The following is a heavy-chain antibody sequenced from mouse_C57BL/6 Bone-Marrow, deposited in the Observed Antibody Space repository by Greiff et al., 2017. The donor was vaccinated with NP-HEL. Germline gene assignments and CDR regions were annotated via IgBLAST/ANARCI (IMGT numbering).Heavy chain of an antibody. CDR2: IYPRSGNT. J-gene: IGHJ4*01. Sequence: VQLQESGAELARPGASVKLSCKASGYTFTSYGISWVKQRTGQGLEWIGEIYPRSGNTYYNEKFKGKATLTADKSSSTAYMELRSLTSEDSAVYFCARKIYYGSSYHYYAMDYWGQGTSVTVSS. CDR3: ARKIYYGSSYHYYAMDY. CDR1: GYTFTSYG. D-gene: IGHD1-1*01. V-gene: IGHV1-81*01.